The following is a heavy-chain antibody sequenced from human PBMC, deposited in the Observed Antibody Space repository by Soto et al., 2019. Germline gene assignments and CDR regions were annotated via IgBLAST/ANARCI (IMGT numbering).Heavy chain of an antibody. Sequence: QVQLVQSGAEVKKPGSSVKVSCKASGGTFSSYAISWVRQAPVQGLEWMGGIIPIFGAANYAQKFQGRVTITADESTSTAYMELSSVSSEDTAVYYCARGGHHNWNYYRGGIDYWGQGTLVTVSS. V-gene: IGHV1-69*12. D-gene: IGHD1-7*01. CDR1: GGTFSSYA. CDR3: ARGGHHNWNYYRGGIDY. J-gene: IGHJ4*02. CDR2: IIPIFGAA.